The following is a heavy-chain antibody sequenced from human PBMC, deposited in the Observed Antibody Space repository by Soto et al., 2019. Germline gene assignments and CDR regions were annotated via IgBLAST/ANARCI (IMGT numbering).Heavy chain of an antibody. CDR3: ARVRTYYDYIWGSYRQNYFDY. CDR2: INAGNGNT. CDR1: GYTFTSYA. Sequence: QVQLVQSGAEVKKPGASVKVSCKASGYTFTSYAMHWVRQAPGQRLEWMGWINAGNGNTKYSQKFQGRVTITRDTSASTAYMELSSLRSEDTAVYYCARVRTYYDYIWGSYRQNYFDYWGQGTLVTVSS. D-gene: IGHD3-16*02. J-gene: IGHJ4*02. V-gene: IGHV1-3*01.